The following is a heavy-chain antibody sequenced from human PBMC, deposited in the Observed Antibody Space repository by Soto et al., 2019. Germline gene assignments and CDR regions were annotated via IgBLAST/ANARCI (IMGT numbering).Heavy chain of an antibody. CDR2: ISNNGDTA. V-gene: IGHV3-23*01. J-gene: IGHJ4*02. CDR1: GFTFRSYA. D-gene: IGHD3-16*02. CDR3: AKSRVFIGAIVALLDS. Sequence: EVQLLESGGGLVQPGGSLTLSCATSGFTFRSYAMVWVRQAAEKGLEWVASISNNGDTAYYADSVKGRFTISRGNSENTLYLQMNGLRADDTALYFCAKSRVFIGAIVALLDSWGQGTQVTVSS.